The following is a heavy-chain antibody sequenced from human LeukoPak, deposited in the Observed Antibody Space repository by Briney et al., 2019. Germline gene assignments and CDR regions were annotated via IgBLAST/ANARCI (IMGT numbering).Heavy chain of an antibody. CDR3: ARDHGIAVAGTEGY. CDR1: GYTFTSYG. V-gene: IGHV1-18*04. J-gene: IGHJ4*02. CDR2: ISAYNGNT. D-gene: IGHD6-19*01. Sequence: ASVKVSCTASGYTFTSYGISWVRQAPGQGLEWMGWISAYNGNTNYAQKLQGRVTMTTDTSTSTAYMELRSLRSDDTAVYYCARDHGIAVAGTEGYWGQGTLVTVSS.